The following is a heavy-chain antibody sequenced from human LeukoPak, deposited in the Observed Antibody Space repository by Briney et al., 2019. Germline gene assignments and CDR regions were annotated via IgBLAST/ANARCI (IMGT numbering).Heavy chain of an antibody. Sequence: SETLSLTCTVSGGSISSSSYYWGWIRQPPGKGLEWIGRIYASGTTNYNPSLKSRVTISVDTSKNQFSLKLSSVTAADTAVYYCARVSGRDYYFDYWGQGTLVTVPS. V-gene: IGHV4-39*07. CDR2: IYASGTT. J-gene: IGHJ4*02. CDR3: ARVSGRDYYFDY. CDR1: GGSISSSSYY. D-gene: IGHD3-3*02.